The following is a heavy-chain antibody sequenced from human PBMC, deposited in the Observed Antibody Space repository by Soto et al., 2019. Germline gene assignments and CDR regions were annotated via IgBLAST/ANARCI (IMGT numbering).Heavy chain of an antibody. Sequence: NPSETLSLTCTVSGGSISSYYWIWIRQPRGKGLEWIGYIYYSGSTNYNPSLKSRVTISVDTSKNQFSLKLSSVTAADTAVYYCARDQTNYYDSSGYYSWFDPWGQGTLVTVSS. CDR1: GGSISSYY. D-gene: IGHD3-22*01. J-gene: IGHJ5*02. V-gene: IGHV4-59*01. CDR3: ARDQTNYYDSSGYYSWFDP. CDR2: IYYSGST.